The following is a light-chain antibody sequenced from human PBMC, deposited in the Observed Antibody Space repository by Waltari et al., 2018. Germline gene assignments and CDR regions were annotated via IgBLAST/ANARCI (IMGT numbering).Light chain of an antibody. CDR3: QHYDHGPPIT. CDR1: QSISTN. Sequence: DIVMTQSPATRSVSPGERATLSCRASQSISTNLAWYQQKPGQAPRLLIYGASIRATGSPARFSGSGSGTEFTLTISSLQSEDFAVYYCQHYDHGPPITFGQGTRLEIK. J-gene: IGKJ5*01. V-gene: IGKV3D-15*01. CDR2: GAS.